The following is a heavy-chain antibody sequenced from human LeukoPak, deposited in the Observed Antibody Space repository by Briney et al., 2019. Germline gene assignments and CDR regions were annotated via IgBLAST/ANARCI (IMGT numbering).Heavy chain of an antibody. CDR1: GFTFSSYS. D-gene: IGHD2-2*01. V-gene: IGHV3-21*01. CDR3: ARLRSTSSRAFDI. Sequence: GGSLRLSCAASGFTFSSYSMNWVRQAPGKGLEWVSSISSSSSYIYYADSVKGRFTISRDNAKNSLYLQMNSLRAEDTAVYYCARLRSTSSRAFDIWGQGTTVTVSS. J-gene: IGHJ3*02. CDR2: ISSSSSYI.